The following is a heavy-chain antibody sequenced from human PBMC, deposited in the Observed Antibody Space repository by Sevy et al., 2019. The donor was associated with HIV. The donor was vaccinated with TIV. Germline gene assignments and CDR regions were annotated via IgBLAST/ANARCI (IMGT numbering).Heavy chain of an antibody. J-gene: IGHJ4*02. V-gene: IGHV1-2*02. D-gene: IGHD5-12*01. Sequence: ASVKVSCKASGYTFTGYYVHWVRQAPGRGLEWMGWINPKTGDTRYTDKFQGRVTMTRDTSISTAYMDLISLTSDDTAVYYCASYGYNTSFDCWGRGTLVTVSS. CDR2: INPKTGDT. CDR1: GYTFTGYY. CDR3: ASYGYNTSFDC.